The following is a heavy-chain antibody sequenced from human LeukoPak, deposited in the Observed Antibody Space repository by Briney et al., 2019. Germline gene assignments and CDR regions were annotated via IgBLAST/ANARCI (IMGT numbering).Heavy chain of an antibody. J-gene: IGHJ4*02. CDR3: AREWQLVSSTFDY. V-gene: IGHV3-30-3*01. CDR2: ISYDGSNK. Sequence: PGRSLRLSCAASGFTFSSYAMHWVRQAPGKGLEWVAVISYDGSNKYYADSVKGRFTISRDNSKNTLYLQMNSLRAEDTAVYYCAREWQLVSSTFDYWGQGTLVTVSS. D-gene: IGHD6-6*01. CDR1: GFTFSSYA.